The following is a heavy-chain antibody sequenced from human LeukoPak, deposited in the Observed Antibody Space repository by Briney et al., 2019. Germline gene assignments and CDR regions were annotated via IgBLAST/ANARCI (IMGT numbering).Heavy chain of an antibody. Sequence: SQTLSLTCTVSGGSISSGGYYWSWIRQHPGKGLEWIGYIYYSGSTYYNPSLKSRVTISVDTSKNQFSLKLSSVTAADTAVYYCARACGQLGPYYYYYYYMDVWGKGTTVTVSS. V-gene: IGHV4-31*03. CDR1: GGSISSGGYY. CDR3: ARACGQLGPYYYYYYYMDV. D-gene: IGHD6-13*01. J-gene: IGHJ6*03. CDR2: IYYSGST.